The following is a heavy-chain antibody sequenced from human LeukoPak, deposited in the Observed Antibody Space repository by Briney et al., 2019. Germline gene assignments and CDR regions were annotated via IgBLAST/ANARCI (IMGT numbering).Heavy chain of an antibody. Sequence: GESLRLSCAASGFTFSSYSMNWVRQAPGKGLEWVSSISSSSSYIYYADSVKGRFTISRDNSKNMLYLQMNSLRAEDTAVYYCAKYVCGGDCYDYFDCWGQGTLVTVSS. D-gene: IGHD2-21*02. CDR3: AKYVCGGDCYDYFDC. J-gene: IGHJ4*02. V-gene: IGHV3-21*04. CDR1: GFTFSSYS. CDR2: ISSSSSYI.